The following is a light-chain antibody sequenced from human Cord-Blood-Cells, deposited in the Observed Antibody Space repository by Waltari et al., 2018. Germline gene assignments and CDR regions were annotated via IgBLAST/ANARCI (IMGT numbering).Light chain of an antibody. CDR3: AAWDDSLNGVV. Sequence: QSVLTQPPSASGTPGQRVTISCSGSSPHIGSNTVNWYQPLPGTAPKLLIYSNNQRPSGVPDRFSGSKSGTSASLAISGLQSEDEADYYCAAWDDSLNGVVFGGGTKLTVL. J-gene: IGLJ2*01. CDR1: SPHIGSNT. V-gene: IGLV1-44*01. CDR2: SNN.